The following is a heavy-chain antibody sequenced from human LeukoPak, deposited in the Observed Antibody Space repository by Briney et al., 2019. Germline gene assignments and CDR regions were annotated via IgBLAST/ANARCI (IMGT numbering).Heavy chain of an antibody. V-gene: IGHV3-30*18. Sequence: GGSLRLSCTASGFTFSNYVMNWVRQSPGKGLEWVAVISYDGSNKYYADSVKGRFTISRDNSKNTLFLQMNSLRAEDTALYYCAKLLITRVVIPPALDSWGQGTLVTVSS. D-gene: IGHD2/OR15-2a*01. CDR2: ISYDGSNK. CDR1: GFTFSNYV. CDR3: AKLLITRVVIPPALDS. J-gene: IGHJ4*02.